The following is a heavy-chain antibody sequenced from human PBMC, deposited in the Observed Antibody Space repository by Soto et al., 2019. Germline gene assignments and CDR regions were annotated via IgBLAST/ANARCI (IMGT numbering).Heavy chain of an antibody. CDR1: GFTFSSYS. CDR2: ISSSSSTI. CDR3: ARGSKDSYPGSRIFDF. V-gene: IGHV3-48*02. Sequence: EVQLVESGGGLVQPGGSLRLSCAASGFTFSSYSMNWVRQAPGKGLEWVSYISSSSSTIYYADSVKGRFTISRDNAKNSLYLQMNSLRDEDTAVYFCARGSKDSYPGSRIFDFWGRGTLVTVSS. J-gene: IGHJ4*02. D-gene: IGHD3-10*01.